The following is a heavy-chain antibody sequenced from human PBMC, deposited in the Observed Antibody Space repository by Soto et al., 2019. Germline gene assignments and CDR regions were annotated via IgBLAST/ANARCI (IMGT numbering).Heavy chain of an antibody. CDR1: GFTFDDYA. Sequence: LRLSCAASGFTFDDYAMHWVRQAPGKGLEWVSGISWNSGSIGYADSVKGRFTISRDNAKNSLYLQMNSLRAGDTALYYCAKASPNYDFWSGYYFDYWGQGTLVTVSS. CDR2: ISWNSGSI. J-gene: IGHJ4*02. V-gene: IGHV3-9*01. CDR3: AKASPNYDFWSGYYFDY. D-gene: IGHD3-3*01.